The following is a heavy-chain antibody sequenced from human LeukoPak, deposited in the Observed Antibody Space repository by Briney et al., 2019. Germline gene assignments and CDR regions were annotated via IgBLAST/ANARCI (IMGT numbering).Heavy chain of an antibody. CDR1: GFRFSSYG. CDR3: AKEGRSSTLAY. Sequence: GGSLRLSCAASGFRFSSYGMHWVRQAPGKGLEWVAVISYDESNKFYEDSVKGRFTISRDNSKNTLHLQMNSLRADDTAVYYCAKEGRSSTLAYWGQGTLVSVSS. CDR2: ISYDESNK. D-gene: IGHD6-13*01. V-gene: IGHV3-30*18. J-gene: IGHJ4*02.